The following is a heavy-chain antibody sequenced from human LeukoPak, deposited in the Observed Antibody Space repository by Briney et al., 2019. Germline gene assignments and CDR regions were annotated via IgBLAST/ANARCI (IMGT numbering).Heavy chain of an antibody. V-gene: IGHV5-51*01. CDR3: ARHARYYDILTGSYYYYGMDV. Sequence: GESLKISCKGSGYSFTSYWIGWVRQMPGKGLEWMGIIYPGDSDTRYSPSFQGQVTISADKSISTAYLQWSSLKASDTAMYYCARHARYYDILTGSYYYYGMDVWGQGTLVTVSS. CDR2: IYPGDSDT. D-gene: IGHD3-9*01. CDR1: GYSFTSYW. J-gene: IGHJ6*02.